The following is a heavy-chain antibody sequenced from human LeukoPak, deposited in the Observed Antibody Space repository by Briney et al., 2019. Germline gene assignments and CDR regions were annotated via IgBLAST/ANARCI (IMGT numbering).Heavy chain of an antibody. CDR2: IYYSGNT. J-gene: IGHJ4*02. V-gene: IGHV4-59*11. Sequence: PSETLSLTCAVSGGSMSSHHWSWIRLPPGKGLEWIGYIYYSGNTVYNPSLKSRVTISIDTSKNQFSLKLNSVTAADTAVYYCASDYGSGSYRFDYWGQGTLVTVSS. CDR3: ASDYGSGSYRFDY. D-gene: IGHD3-10*01. CDR1: GGSMSSHH.